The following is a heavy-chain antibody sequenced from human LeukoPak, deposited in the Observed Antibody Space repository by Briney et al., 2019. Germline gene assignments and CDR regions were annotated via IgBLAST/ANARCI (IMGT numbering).Heavy chain of an antibody. CDR1: GFTFSSYA. CDR2: LSAGGGST. D-gene: IGHD6-19*01. V-gene: IGHV3-23*01. CDR3: AAENLYSSGWYPGY. J-gene: IGHJ6*02. Sequence: GGSLRLSCAASGFTFSSYAMSWVRQAPGKGLEWVSSLSAGGGSTYYAESVKGRFTISRDNSKNTLYLQMNSLRAEDTAVYHCAAENLYSSGWYPGYWGQGTTVTVSS.